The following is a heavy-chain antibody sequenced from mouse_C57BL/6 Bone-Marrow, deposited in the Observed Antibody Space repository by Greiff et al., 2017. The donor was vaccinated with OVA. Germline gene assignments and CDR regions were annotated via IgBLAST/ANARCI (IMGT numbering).Heavy chain of an antibody. CDR1: GYAFTNYL. Sequence: QVQLQQSGAELVRPGTSVKVSCKASGYAFTNYLIEWVKQRPGQGLEWIGVINPGSGGTNYNEKFKGKATLTADKSSSTAYMQLSSLTSEDSAVYFCATSIITTVVDYWGQGTTLTVSS. V-gene: IGHV1-54*01. CDR3: ATSIITTVVDY. CDR2: INPGSGGT. D-gene: IGHD1-1*01. J-gene: IGHJ2*01.